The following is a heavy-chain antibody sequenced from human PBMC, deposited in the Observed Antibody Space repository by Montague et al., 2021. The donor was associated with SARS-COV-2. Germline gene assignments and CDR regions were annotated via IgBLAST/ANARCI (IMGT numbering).Heavy chain of an antibody. J-gene: IGHJ4*02. V-gene: IGHV4-39*01. CDR3: ASMVRAQVYYFDY. CDR1: GGSISSSSYY. CDR2: IFYSGST. Sequence: SETLSLTCTVSGGSISSSSYYWGWIRQPPGKGLEWIGSIFYSGSTDYXPSLKSRVTISVDTSKNQFSLKLSSVTAADTAVYYCASMVRAQVYYFDYWGQRTLVTVSS. D-gene: IGHD3-10*01.